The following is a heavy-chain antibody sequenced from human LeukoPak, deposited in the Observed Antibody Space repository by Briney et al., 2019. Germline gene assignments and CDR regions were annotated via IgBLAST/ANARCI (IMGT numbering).Heavy chain of an antibody. V-gene: IGHV4-59*08. D-gene: IGHD1/OR15-1a*01. CDR2: IYYGGST. CDR3: ARSIIATRSKFDY. J-gene: IGHJ4*02. Sequence: PSETLSLTCTVSGGSISSYYWSWIRRPPGKGLEWIGYIYYGGSTNYNPSLKSRVTVSVDTSKNQFSLKLSSVTAADTAVYYRARSIIATRSKFDYWGQGNLVTVSS. CDR1: GGSISSYY.